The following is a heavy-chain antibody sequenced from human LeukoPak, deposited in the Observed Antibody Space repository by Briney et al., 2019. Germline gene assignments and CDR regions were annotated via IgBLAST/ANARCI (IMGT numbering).Heavy chain of an antibody. CDR1: GFTFSSYW. CDR2: ISGSGGST. J-gene: IGHJ4*02. V-gene: IGHV3-23*01. D-gene: IGHD3-3*01. CDR3: ANPCHYDFWSGVCTDYFDY. Sequence: QPGGSLRLSCAASGFTFSSYWMTWVRQAPGKGLEWVSAISGSGGSTYYADSVKGRFTISRDNSKNTLYLQMNSLRAEDTAVYYCANPCHYDFWSGVCTDYFDYWGQGTLVTVSS.